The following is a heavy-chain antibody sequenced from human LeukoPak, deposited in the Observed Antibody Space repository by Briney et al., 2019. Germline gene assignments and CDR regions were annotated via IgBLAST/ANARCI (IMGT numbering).Heavy chain of an antibody. CDR2: INHSGST. Sequence: SETLSLTCAVYGGSFSGYYWSWIRQPPGKGLEWIGEINHSGSTNYNPSLKSRVTISVDTSKNQFSLKLSSVTAADTAVYYCASRNYYYYMDVWGKRTTVTVSS. CDR3: ASRNYYYYMDV. J-gene: IGHJ6*03. V-gene: IGHV4-34*01. CDR1: GGSFSGYY.